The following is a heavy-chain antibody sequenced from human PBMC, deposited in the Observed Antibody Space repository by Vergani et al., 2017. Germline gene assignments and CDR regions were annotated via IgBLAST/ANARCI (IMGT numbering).Heavy chain of an antibody. V-gene: IGHV4-59*11. CDR2: IHYSENT. CDR1: FDSIRNLY. Sequence: QVQLQESGPGLVKSSETLSLTCSVSFDSIRNLYYNWIRQPPGKGLELIGSIHYSENTNYNPSLKTRVTISVDTSKNQFSLTLTSVTAADTAVYYCASDTHRGQRADRWGQGILVTVTS. D-gene: IGHD2-15*01. J-gene: IGHJ5*02. CDR3: ASDTHRGQRADR.